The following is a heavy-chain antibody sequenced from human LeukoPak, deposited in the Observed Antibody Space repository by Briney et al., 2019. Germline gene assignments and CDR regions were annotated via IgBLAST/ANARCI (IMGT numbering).Heavy chain of an antibody. Sequence: GASVTVSCKASGYTFTNYGIIWVRQAPGQGLEGTGWINPNNGNTNYAQKFQGRVTMTTDTSTRTAYMELRSLRSDDTAVYFCSREITTGNFDYWGQGTLVTVSS. CDR3: SREITTGNFDY. V-gene: IGHV1-18*01. CDR1: GYTFTNYG. CDR2: INPNNGNT. J-gene: IGHJ4*02. D-gene: IGHD4-11*01.